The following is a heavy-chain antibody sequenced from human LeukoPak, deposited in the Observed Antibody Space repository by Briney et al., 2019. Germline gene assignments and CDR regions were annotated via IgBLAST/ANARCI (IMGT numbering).Heavy chain of an antibody. J-gene: IGHJ5*02. Sequence: PGGSLRLSCAASGLTLSNAWMSWVRQAPGKGLEWVSAISGSGGSTYYADSVKGRFTISRDNSKNTLYLQMNSLRAEDTAVYYCAKGGIYCSGGSCYSRWFDPWGQGTLVTVSS. CDR2: ISGSGGST. D-gene: IGHD2-15*01. V-gene: IGHV3-23*01. CDR3: AKGGIYCSGGSCYSRWFDP. CDR1: GLTLSNAW.